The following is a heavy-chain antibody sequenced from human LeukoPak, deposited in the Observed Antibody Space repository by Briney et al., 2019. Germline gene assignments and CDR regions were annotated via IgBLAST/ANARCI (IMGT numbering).Heavy chain of an antibody. Sequence: GGSLRLSCLVSRFTLSDYWMTWVRQAPGKGLEWVSYTSSSSSTIYYADSVKGRFTISRDNAKNSLYLQMNSLRAEDTAVYYCARGGLRRDGYNFNYWGQGTLVTVSS. J-gene: IGHJ4*02. CDR2: TSSSSSTI. D-gene: IGHD5-24*01. V-gene: IGHV3-48*04. CDR3: ARGGLRRDGYNFNY. CDR1: RFTLSDYW.